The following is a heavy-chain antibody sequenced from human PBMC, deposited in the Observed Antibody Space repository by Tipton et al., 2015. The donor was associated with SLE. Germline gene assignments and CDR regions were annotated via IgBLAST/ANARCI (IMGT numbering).Heavy chain of an antibody. CDR2: VYTAGTT. Sequence: TLSLTCTVSGASISGGSDYWTWIRQPAGKGLEWIGRVYTAGTTNYNPSLKSRVTISLDKSKNQFSLKLTSVTAADTAVYYCARDSPGMAAADWGQGTLVTVSS. CDR1: GASISGGSDY. J-gene: IGHJ4*02. V-gene: IGHV4-61*02. CDR3: ARDSPGMAAAD. D-gene: IGHD6-13*01.